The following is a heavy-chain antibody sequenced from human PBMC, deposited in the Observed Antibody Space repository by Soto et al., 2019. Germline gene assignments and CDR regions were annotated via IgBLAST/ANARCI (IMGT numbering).Heavy chain of an antibody. CDR1: GFTFSSYG. CDR2: ISYDGSNK. Sequence: QVQLVESGGGVVQPGRSLRLSCAASGFTFSSYGMHWVRQAPGKGLEWVAVISYDGSNKYYADSVKGRFTISRDNSKNTLYLQINSMRVEDTAMYYCAKDSLSLGVPRHGGAFDIWGQGTMVTVSS. CDR3: AKDSLSLGVPRHGGAFDI. J-gene: IGHJ3*02. D-gene: IGHD3-16*01. V-gene: IGHV3-30*18.